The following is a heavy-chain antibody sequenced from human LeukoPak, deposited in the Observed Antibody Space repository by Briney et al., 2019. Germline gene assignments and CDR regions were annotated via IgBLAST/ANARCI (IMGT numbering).Heavy chain of an antibody. J-gene: IGHJ4*02. CDR3: ARDRDYDSSGYYYNDY. CDR2: IYSGGST. CDR1: GFTVSSNY. V-gene: IGHV3-66*02. D-gene: IGHD3-22*01. Sequence: GGSLRLSCAASGFTVSSNYMSWVRQAPGKGLEWVSDIYSGGSTYYADSVKGRFTISRDNSKNTLYLQMNSLRAEDTAVYYCARDRDYDSSGYYYNDYWGQGTLVTVSS.